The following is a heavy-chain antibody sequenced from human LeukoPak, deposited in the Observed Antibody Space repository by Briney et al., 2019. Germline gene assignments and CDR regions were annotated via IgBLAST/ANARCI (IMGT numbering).Heavy chain of an antibody. Sequence: SETLSLTCTVSGGSISSYYWSWIRQPAGKGLEWIGRIYTSGSTNYNPSLKSRVTISVDKSKNQFSLKLSSVTAADTAVYYCARSPVVVPAAIDCWGQGTLVTVSS. CDR3: ARSPVVVPAAIDC. CDR1: GGSISSYY. J-gene: IGHJ4*02. CDR2: IYTSGST. V-gene: IGHV4-4*07. D-gene: IGHD2-2*01.